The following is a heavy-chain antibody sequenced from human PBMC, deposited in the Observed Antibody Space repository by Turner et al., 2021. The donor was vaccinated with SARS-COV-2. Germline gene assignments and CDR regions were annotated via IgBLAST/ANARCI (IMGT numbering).Heavy chain of an antibody. D-gene: IGHD4-17*01. V-gene: IGHV1-69*10. CDR3: ARDRKSGYGDYTG. Sequence: QVQLVLSGAEVKTPGSSVKVSCKASGGTFSSYPTSWVRQAPGHGREWRGGIITILGIANYAQEFQGRVTITEDKSTSTAYMELSSLGAEDTAVYCCARDRKSGYGDYTGWGQGTMVTVSS. CDR1: GGTFSSYP. CDR2: IITILGIA. J-gene: IGHJ4*02.